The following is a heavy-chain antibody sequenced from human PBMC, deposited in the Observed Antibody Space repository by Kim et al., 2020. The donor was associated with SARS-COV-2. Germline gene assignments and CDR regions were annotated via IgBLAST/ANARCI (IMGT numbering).Heavy chain of an antibody. Sequence: ASVKVSCKASGYTFTTHALHWVRQAPGQRLEWMGWINAGNGATQYSQKFRGRITITRDTSANTAYMELSSLTSEDTAVYYCARGGVAWRGGDSWGQGTLVTVSS. V-gene: IGHV1-3*01. D-gene: IGHD2-8*02. CDR1: GYTFTTHA. CDR3: ARGGVAWRGGDS. J-gene: IGHJ4*02. CDR2: INAGNGAT.